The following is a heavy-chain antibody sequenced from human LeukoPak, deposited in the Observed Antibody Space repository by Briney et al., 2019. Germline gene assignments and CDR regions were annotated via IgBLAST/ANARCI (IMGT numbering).Heavy chain of an antibody. CDR2: IYTSGST. D-gene: IGHD3-3*01. J-gene: IGHJ4*02. CDR3: ASSPQDFWSGYYTNYFDY. Sequence: PSETLSLTCTVSGGSISSYYWSWIRQPAGKGLEWIGRIYTSGSTNYNPSLKSRVTMSVDTSKNQFSLKLSSVTAADTAVYYCASSPQDFWSGYYTNYFDYWGQGTLVTVSS. V-gene: IGHV4-4*07. CDR1: GGSISSYY.